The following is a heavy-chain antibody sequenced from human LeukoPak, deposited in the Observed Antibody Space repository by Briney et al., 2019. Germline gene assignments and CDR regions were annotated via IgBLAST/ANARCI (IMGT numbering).Heavy chain of an antibody. CDR1: GGSFSGYY. J-gene: IGHJ5*02. V-gene: IGHV4-34*01. D-gene: IGHD2-2*01. Sequence: SETLSLTCAVYGGSFSGYYWSWIRQPPGKGLEWIGEINHSGSTNYNPSLKSRVTISVDTSKNQFSLKLSSVTAADTAMYYCARRRCSSTSCYAYRVVVNWFDPWGQGTLVTVSS. CDR3: ARRRCSSTSCYAYRVVVNWFDP. CDR2: INHSGST.